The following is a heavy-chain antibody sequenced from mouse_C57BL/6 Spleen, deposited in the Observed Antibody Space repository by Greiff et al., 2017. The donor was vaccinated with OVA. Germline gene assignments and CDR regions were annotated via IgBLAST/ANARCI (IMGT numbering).Heavy chain of an antibody. CDR1: GYTFTDYE. CDR3: TRYVAWFAY. J-gene: IGHJ3*01. CDR2: IDPETGGT. V-gene: IGHV1-15*01. Sequence: QVQLKESGAELVRPGASVTLSCKASGYTFTDYEMHWVKQTPVHGLEWIGAIDPETGGTAYNQKFKGKAILTADKSSSTAYMELRSLTSEDSAVYYCTRYVAWFAYWGQGTLVTVSA.